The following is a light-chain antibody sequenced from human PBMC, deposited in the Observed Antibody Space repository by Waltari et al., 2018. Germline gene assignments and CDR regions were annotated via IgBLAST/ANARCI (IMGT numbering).Light chain of an antibody. V-gene: IGLV2-11*01. CDR3: CSYAGSHTWV. J-gene: IGLJ3*02. CDR2: DVT. Sequence: QSALTQPRSVSGSPGQSVTISSTGTSSDVADYNYVSWYQHHPGKAPQLMIYDVTKRPSGVPDRFSGSKSGNTASLTISGLQAEDEADYYCCSYAGSHTWVFGGGTKLTVL. CDR1: SSDVADYNY.